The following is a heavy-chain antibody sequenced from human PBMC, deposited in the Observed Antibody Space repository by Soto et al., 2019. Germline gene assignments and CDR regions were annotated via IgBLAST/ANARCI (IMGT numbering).Heavy chain of an antibody. Sequence: ASVKVSCEASGYTFTSYYMHWVRQAPGQGLEWMGIINPSGGSTSYAQKFQGRVTMTRDTSTSTAYMELSSLGSEDTAVYYCARDLQGDYDAFDIWGQGTMVTVSS. J-gene: IGHJ3*02. CDR2: INPSGGST. CDR1: GYTFTSYY. V-gene: IGHV1-46*01. CDR3: ARDLQGDYDAFDI. D-gene: IGHD2-21*01.